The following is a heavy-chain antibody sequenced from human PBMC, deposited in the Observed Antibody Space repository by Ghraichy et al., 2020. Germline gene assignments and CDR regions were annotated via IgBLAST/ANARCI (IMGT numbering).Heavy chain of an antibody. V-gene: IGHV3-74*01. D-gene: IGHD3-9*01. CDR1: GFTFSIYW. CDR3: ARGFDGPKAFDI. Sequence: GESLNISCLDSGFTFSIYWMNWVRQAPGKGLVWVAHINSDGSRRTYADSVRGRFTISRDNAKNTLYLQMNSLRAEDTAVYYCARGFDGPKAFDIWGQGTMVTVSS. CDR2: INSDGSRR. J-gene: IGHJ3*02.